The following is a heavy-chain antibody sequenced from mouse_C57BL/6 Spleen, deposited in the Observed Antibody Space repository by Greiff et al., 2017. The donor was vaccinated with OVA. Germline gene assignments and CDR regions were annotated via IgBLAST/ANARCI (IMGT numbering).Heavy chain of an antibody. D-gene: IGHD3-3*01. CDR2: SRNKANDYTT. CDR3: ARDAELGYFDV. V-gene: IGHV7-1*01. J-gene: IGHJ1*03. Sequence: EVKLVESGGGLVQSGRSLRLSCATSGFTFSDFYMEWVRQAPGKGLEWIAASRNKANDYTTEYSASVKGRFIVSRDTSQSILYLQMNALSAEDTAIYYCARDAELGYFDVWGTGTTVTVSS. CDR1: GFTFSDFY.